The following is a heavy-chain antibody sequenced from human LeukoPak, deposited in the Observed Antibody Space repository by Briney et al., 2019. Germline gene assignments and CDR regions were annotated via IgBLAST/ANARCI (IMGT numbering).Heavy chain of an antibody. D-gene: IGHD3-22*01. J-gene: IGHJ4*02. Sequence: ASVKVSCKASGYTFTNFYIHWVRQAPGQGLEWMGILNPSDANTIYAQNFQGRVTITRDMSTSTVYLEVSSLRSEDTAVYYCARDVTTHWGQGTLVTVSS. CDR3: ARDVTTH. CDR2: LNPSDANT. V-gene: IGHV1-46*01. CDR1: GYTFTNFY.